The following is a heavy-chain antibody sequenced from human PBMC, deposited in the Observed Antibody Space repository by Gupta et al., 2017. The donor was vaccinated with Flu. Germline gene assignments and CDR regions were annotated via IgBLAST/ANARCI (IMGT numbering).Heavy chain of an antibody. V-gene: IGHV4-39*01. Sequence: IRQPPGQTLEWIGSISYNGITYYNPSLKSRVTISVDTSKNQFSLNLSSGTAADTAVYFCTRHDIGRLVEIIDNWGQGTLVTVSA. CDR3: TRHDIGRLVEIIDN. CDR2: ISYNGIT. J-gene: IGHJ4*02. D-gene: IGHD5-12*01.